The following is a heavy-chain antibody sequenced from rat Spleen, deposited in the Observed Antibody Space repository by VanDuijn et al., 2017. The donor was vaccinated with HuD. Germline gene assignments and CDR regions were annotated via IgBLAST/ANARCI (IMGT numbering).Heavy chain of an antibody. Sequence: EVQLVESGGGLVQPGRSLKLSCVASGFTFNNYWMTWIRQAPTKGLEWVASISPSGGSTYYRDSVKGRFTISRDNAKSTLYLQMNSLRSEDTATYYCATHPNSTTGIPTYYFDYWGQGVMVTVSS. V-gene: IGHV5-31*01. J-gene: IGHJ2*01. CDR3: ATHPNSTTGIPTYYFDY. D-gene: IGHD1-9*01. CDR2: ISPSGGST. CDR1: GFTFNNYW.